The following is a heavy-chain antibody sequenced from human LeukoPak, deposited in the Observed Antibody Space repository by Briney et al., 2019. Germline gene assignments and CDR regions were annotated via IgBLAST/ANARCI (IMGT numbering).Heavy chain of an antibody. Sequence: SETLSLTCTVSGGSISSHYWSWIRQPPGKGLEWVGDISYSGSTNYNSSLKSRVTISVDTSKNQFSLKLSSVTAADTAVYYCARGYSSGYYYGLGWFDPWGQGTLVTVSS. D-gene: IGHD3-22*01. J-gene: IGHJ5*02. V-gene: IGHV4-59*11. CDR3: ARGYSSGYYYGLGWFDP. CDR2: ISYSGST. CDR1: GGSISSHY.